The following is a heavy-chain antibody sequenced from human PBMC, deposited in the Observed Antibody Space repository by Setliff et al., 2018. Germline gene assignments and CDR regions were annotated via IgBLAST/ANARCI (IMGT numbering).Heavy chain of an antibody. CDR3: AKAPAPYAASLLNWFDP. J-gene: IGHJ5*02. CDR2: ISGDSSFT. Sequence: GGSLRLSCAASGFTFSIYAMAWVRQAPGKGLEWVSIISGDSSFTNHADSVKGRFTISRDRSRSTVYLQMNSLRAEDTAVYYCAKAPAPYAASLLNWFDPWGQGTLVTVSS. CDR1: GFTFSIYA. V-gene: IGHV3-23*01. D-gene: IGHD2-2*01.